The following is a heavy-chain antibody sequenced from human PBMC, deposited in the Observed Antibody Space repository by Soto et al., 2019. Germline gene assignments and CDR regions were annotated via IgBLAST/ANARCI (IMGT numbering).Heavy chain of an antibody. CDR2: IYYSGST. J-gene: IGHJ5*02. D-gene: IGHD3-16*01. CDR1: GGSISSGDYY. Sequence: QVQLQESGPGLVKPSQTLSLTCTVSGGSISSGDYYWSWIRQPPGKGLEGIGYIYYSGSTFYNPSLKNRVTISLDTSKIQFSLKLSSVTAADTAVYYCVRVGGDNWFDPWGQGTLVTVSS. V-gene: IGHV4-30-4*01. CDR3: VRVGGDNWFDP.